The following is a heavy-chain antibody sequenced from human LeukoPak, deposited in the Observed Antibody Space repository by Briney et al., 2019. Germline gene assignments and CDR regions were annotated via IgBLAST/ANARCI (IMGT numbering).Heavy chain of an antibody. CDR3: AREAYYSNYASDY. J-gene: IGHJ4*02. V-gene: IGHV3-66*02. CDR1: GFTVSSNY. CDR2: IYSGGST. D-gene: IGHD4-11*01. Sequence: PGGPLRLSCAASGFTVSSNYMSWVRQAPGKGLEWVSVIYSGGSTYYADSVKGRFTISRDNSKNTLYLQMNSLRAEDTAVYYCAREAYYSNYASDYWGQGTLVTVSS.